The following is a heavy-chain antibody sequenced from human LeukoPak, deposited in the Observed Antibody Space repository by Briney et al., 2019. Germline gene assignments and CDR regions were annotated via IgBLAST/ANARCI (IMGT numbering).Heavy chain of an antibody. CDR2: ISWNSGSI. J-gene: IGHJ4*02. CDR3: AKDLSSDPSYSSSWFPFFDY. Sequence: PGGSLRLSCAASGFNFDDYAMHWVRQAPGKGLEWVSGISWNSGSIGYADSVKGRFTISRDNAKNSLYLQMNSLRAEDMALYYCAKDLSSDPSYSSSWFPFFDYWGQGTLVTVSS. CDR1: GFNFDDYA. V-gene: IGHV3-9*03. D-gene: IGHD6-13*01.